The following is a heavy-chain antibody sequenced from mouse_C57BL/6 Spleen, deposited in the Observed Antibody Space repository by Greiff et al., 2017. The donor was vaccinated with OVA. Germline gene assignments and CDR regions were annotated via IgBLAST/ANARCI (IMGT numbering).Heavy chain of an antibody. CDR3: ASYSLDSSGPWFAY. D-gene: IGHD3-2*02. CDR2: IHPSDSDT. J-gene: IGHJ3*01. CDR1: GYTFTSYW. Sequence: QVQLKQPGAELVKPGASVKVSCKASGYTFTSYWMHWVKQRPGQGLEWIGRIHPSDSDTNYNQKFKGKATLTVDKSSSTAYMQLSSLTSEDSAVYYCASYSLDSSGPWFAYWGQGTLVTVSA. V-gene: IGHV1-74*01.